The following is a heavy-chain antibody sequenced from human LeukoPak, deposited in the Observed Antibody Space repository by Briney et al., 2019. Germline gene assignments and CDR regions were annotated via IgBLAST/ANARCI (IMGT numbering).Heavy chain of an antibody. CDR2: INPNGGDT. D-gene: IGHD1-26*01. CDR3: ARAQRIKVGATVPPAFDI. CDR1: GYIFTGYY. V-gene: IGHV1-2*02. J-gene: IGHJ3*02. Sequence: ASVKVSCKASGYIFTGYYIHWVRQAPGQGLEWMGSINPNGGDTNYAQNFQGRVIMTRDTSLSTAYMELSRLRSDDTAVYYCARAQRIKVGATVPPAFDIWGQGTMVTVSS.